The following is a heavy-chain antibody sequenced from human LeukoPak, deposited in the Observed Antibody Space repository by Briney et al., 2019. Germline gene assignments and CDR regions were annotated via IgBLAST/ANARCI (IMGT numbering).Heavy chain of an antibody. CDR2: IFQGGGEI. CDR3: ATYRQVMLPFES. V-gene: IGHV3-23*01. CDR1: GLTFNTFA. D-gene: IGHD5-18*01. J-gene: IGHJ4*02. Sequence: GGSLRLSCVASGLTFNTFAMIWVRQPPGKGLEWVSSIFQGGGEIHYADSVRGRFTISRDNSKNTLFLQMNSLRAEDTAIYYCATYRQVMLPFESWGRGTLVTVSS.